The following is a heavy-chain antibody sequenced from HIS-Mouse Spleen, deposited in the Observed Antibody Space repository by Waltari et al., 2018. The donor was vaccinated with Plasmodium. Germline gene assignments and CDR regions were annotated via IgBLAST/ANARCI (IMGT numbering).Heavy chain of an antibody. D-gene: IGHD3-10*01. CDR3: ASSGSGSYYY. CDR1: GFTFSRYW. Sequence: EVQLVESGGGLVKPGGPLRRCCAAFGFTFSRYWMSWVRQAPGKGLEWVANIKQDGSEKYYVDSVKGRFTISRDNAKNSLYLQMNSLRAEDTAVYYCASSGSGSYYYWGQGTLVTVSS. CDR2: IKQDGSEK. V-gene: IGHV3-7*01. J-gene: IGHJ4*02.